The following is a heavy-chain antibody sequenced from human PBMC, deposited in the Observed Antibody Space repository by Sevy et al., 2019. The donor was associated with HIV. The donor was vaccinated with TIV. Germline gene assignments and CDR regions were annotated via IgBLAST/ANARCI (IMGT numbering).Heavy chain of an antibody. CDR1: GFTFSDYF. J-gene: IGHJ4*02. V-gene: IGHV3-11*01. CDR3: ARDLTTRETYIDY. CDR2: ITGSGTTL. D-gene: IGHD4-4*01. Sequence: GGCLRLSCAASGFTFSDYFMMWIRRAPGKGLEWVSYITGSGTTLYYADSVKGRFTISMDNSKNSLFLQMNSLRPEDTAIYYCARDLTTRETYIDYWGQGTLVTVSS.